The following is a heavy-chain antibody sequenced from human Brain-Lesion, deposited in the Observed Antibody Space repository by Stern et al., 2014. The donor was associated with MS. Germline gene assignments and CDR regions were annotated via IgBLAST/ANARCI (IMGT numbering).Heavy chain of an antibody. Sequence: LQLVESGGGVVQPGRPLRLSCVASGFTFGSCAMPWVRQAPGKGLERVAGVSYDGSNKYYADSVKGRFTISRDNSQNTLYMQMSSLRPEDTAVYYCAKDRQYLTYFFDHWGQGSLVTVSS. CDR2: VSYDGSNK. J-gene: IGHJ5*02. V-gene: IGHV3-30*18. CDR1: GFTFGSCA. CDR3: AKDRQYLTYFFDH. D-gene: IGHD2/OR15-2a*01.